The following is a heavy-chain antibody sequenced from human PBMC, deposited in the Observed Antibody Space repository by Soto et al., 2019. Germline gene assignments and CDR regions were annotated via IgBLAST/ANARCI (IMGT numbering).Heavy chain of an antibody. V-gene: IGHV4-4*02. Sequence: SETLSLTCAVSGGSISSSNWWSWVRQPPGKGLEWIGEIYHSGSTNYNPSLKSRVTISVDTSKRQFSLKLRSVTAADTAVYYCARAQFNILTGYYIDYWGQGTLVTVSS. CDR3: ARAQFNILTGYYIDY. D-gene: IGHD3-9*01. CDR2: IYHSGST. J-gene: IGHJ4*02. CDR1: GGSISSSNW.